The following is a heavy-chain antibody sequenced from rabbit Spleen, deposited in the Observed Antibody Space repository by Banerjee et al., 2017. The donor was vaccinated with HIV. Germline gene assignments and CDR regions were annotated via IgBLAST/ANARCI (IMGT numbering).Heavy chain of an antibody. CDR3: ARDTSTSFSTYGMDL. D-gene: IGHD1-1*01. Sequence: QEQLEESGGGLVQPGGSLKLSCKASGFDFSHYGVSWVRQAPGKGLEWIACIYAGSSSNTYSATWAKGRFTISKTSSTTVTLQMTSLTAADTATYFCARDTSTSFSTYGMDLWGPGTLVTVS. V-gene: IGHV1S45*01. J-gene: IGHJ6*01. CDR2: IYAGSSSNT. CDR1: GFDFSHYG.